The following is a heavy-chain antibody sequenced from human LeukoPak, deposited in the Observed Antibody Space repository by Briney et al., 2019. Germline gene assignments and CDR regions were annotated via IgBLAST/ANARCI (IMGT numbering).Heavy chain of an antibody. CDR1: GFTFNTYG. J-gene: IGHJ4*02. CDR3: AKGIVVVPAAIDY. Sequence: GGSLRLSCAASGFTFNTYGMSWVRQAPGKGLEWVSAISGSGGSTYYADSVKGRFTISRDNSKNTLYLQMNSLRAEDTAVYYCAKGIVVVPAAIDYWGQGTLVTVSS. V-gene: IGHV3-23*01. D-gene: IGHD2-2*01. CDR2: ISGSGGST.